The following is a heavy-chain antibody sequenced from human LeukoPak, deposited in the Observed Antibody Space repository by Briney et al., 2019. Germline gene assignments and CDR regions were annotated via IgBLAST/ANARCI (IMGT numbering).Heavy chain of an antibody. J-gene: IGHJ4*02. D-gene: IGHD3-16*01. CDR3: VRGPGYPGGKLDY. CDR1: GFTASSKY. Sequence: GGSMRPAWAASGFTASSKYMSWVRRAHGKGLEWVSLIYSVGGPYYAGSVKGRFTISRDKSRNTLYLQMNSLRAEDTAVYYCVRGPGYPGGKLDYWGQGTLVTVSS. V-gene: IGHV3-53*01. CDR2: IYSVGGP.